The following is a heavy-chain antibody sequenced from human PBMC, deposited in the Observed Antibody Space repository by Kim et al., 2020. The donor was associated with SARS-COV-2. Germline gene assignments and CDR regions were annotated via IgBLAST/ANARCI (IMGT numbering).Heavy chain of an antibody. CDR3: AKSDILTGYYSRNRYGMDV. J-gene: IGHJ6*02. D-gene: IGHD3-9*01. V-gene: IGHV3-23*01. CDR1: GFTFSSYA. CDR2: ISGSGGST. Sequence: GGSLRLSCAASGFTFSSYAMSWVRQAPGKGLEWVSAISGSGGSTYYADSVKGRFTISRDNSKNTLYLQMNSLRAEDTAVYYYAKSDILTGYYSRNRYGMDVWGQGTTVTVSS.